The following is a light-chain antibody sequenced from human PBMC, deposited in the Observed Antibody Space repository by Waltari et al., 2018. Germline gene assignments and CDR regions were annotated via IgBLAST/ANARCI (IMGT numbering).Light chain of an antibody. J-gene: IGKJ4*01. CDR2: ATS. CDR3: QQSYRTPPLT. V-gene: IGKV1-39*01. CDR1: QSISGY. Sequence: CRSSQSISGYLNWYQQKPGKAPKVLIYATSSLQSGVPSRFSGSGSGTDFTLTITSLQPEDFATYYCQQSYRTPPLTFGGGTKVEIK.